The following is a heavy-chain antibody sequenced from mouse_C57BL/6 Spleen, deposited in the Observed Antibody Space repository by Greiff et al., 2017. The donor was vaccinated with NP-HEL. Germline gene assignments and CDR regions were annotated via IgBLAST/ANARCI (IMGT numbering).Heavy chain of an antibody. CDR2: IDPSDSET. V-gene: IGHV1-52*01. D-gene: IGHD2-5*01. CDR3: ARSIVTCDMDY. J-gene: IGHJ4*01. Sequence: QVQLKQPGAELVRPGSSVKLSCKASGYTFTSYWMHWVKQRPIQGLEWIGNIDPSDSETHYNQKFKDKATLTVDKSSSTAYMQLSSLTSEDSAVYYCARSIVTCDMDYWGQGTSVTVSS. CDR1: GYTFTSYW.